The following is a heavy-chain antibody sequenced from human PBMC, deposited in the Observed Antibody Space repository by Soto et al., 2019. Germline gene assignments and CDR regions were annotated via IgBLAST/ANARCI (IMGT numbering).Heavy chain of an antibody. J-gene: IGHJ4*02. D-gene: IGHD3-3*01. CDR3: AKASSGSPLYFDY. V-gene: IGHV3-23*01. Sequence: PGGSLRLSCAASGSTFSSYAMSWFRQAPGKGLERVSGISGSGGDTSYADSVKGRFAISRDNSRNTLYLQMNSLRAEDTAVYYCAKASSGSPLYFDYWGQGTLVTVSS. CDR2: ISGSGGDT. CDR1: GSTFSSYA.